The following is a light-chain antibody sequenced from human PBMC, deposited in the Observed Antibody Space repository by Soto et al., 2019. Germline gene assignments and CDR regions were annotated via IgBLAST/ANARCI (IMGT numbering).Light chain of an antibody. J-gene: IGKJ5*01. CDR1: QSLLHITVETF. V-gene: IGKV2D-29*02. CDR3: MQSTQLPPT. CDR2: EVS. Sequence: DVVMTETPLSLSVAPGQPASISCKSRQSLLHITVETFLFWYLQKPGQSPQLLIYEVSTRVSGVPDRFSGSGSGTDFTLEISRVGTDDVGIYYCMQSTQLPPTFGQGTRLEI.